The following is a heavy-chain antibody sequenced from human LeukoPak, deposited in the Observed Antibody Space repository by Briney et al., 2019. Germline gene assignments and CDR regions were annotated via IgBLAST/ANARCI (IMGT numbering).Heavy chain of an antibody. J-gene: IGHJ4*02. D-gene: IGHD3-10*01. V-gene: IGHV4-34*01. CDR3: AGRITMVRGVSSGFDY. CDR1: GGSFSGYY. CDR2: INHSGST. Sequence: SETLSLTCAVYGGSFSGYYWSWIRQPPGKGLEWIGEINHSGSTNYNPSLKSRVTISVDTSKNHFSLKLSSVAAADTAVYYCAGRITMVRGVSSGFDYWGQGTLVTVSS.